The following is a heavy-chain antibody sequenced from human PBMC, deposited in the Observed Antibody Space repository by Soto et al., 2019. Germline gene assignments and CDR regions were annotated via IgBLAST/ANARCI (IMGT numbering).Heavy chain of an antibody. D-gene: IGHD2-15*01. CDR3: ARDTYCSGGSCYYYYFGMDV. Sequence: QMQLQESGPGLVKPSETLSLTCTVSGGSVSSGSYYWSWIRQPPGKGLEWIGYMYYSGSTNYNPALQSRVTVSIDTSKNLFSLKLNSVTAADTAVYYCARDTYCSGGSCYYYYFGMDVWGQGTTVTVSS. J-gene: IGHJ6*02. CDR1: GGSVSSGSYY. V-gene: IGHV4-61*01. CDR2: MYYSGST.